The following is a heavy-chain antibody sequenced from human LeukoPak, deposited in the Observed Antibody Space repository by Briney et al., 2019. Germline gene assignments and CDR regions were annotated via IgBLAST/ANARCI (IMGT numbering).Heavy chain of an antibody. J-gene: IGHJ4*02. V-gene: IGHV1-2*02. Sequence: ASVKVSCKASGYTFTGYYIHWVRQAPGQGLKWMAWINPNGGGTNYAQKFQGRVAVTRDSSISTAYMELSGLTSDDTAVFYCARGTGAHNYFDYWGQGTLVTVSS. D-gene: IGHD7-27*01. CDR2: INPNGGGT. CDR1: GYTFTGYY. CDR3: ARGTGAHNYFDY.